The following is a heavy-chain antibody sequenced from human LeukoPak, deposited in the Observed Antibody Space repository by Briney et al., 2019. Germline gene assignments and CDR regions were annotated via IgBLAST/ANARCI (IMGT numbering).Heavy chain of an antibody. Sequence: PGGSLRLSCAASGFSFSRYSMNWVRQAPGKGLQWISYISSGSSAIYYADSVKGRFTISRDNAKNSLFLQMNSLRAEDTATYYCAREGVGATLDHAFDIWGQGTMVTVSS. CDR3: AREGVGATLDHAFDI. D-gene: IGHD1-26*01. V-gene: IGHV3-48*01. CDR2: ISSGSSAI. CDR1: GFSFSRYS. J-gene: IGHJ3*02.